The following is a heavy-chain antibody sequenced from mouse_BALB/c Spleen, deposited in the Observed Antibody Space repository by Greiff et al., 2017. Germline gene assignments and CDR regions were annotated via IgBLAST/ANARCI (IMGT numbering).Heavy chain of an antibody. V-gene: IGHV1-53*01. CDR3: GRDYGSSYRYFDV. CDR1: GYTFTSYY. CDR2: INPSNGGT. Sequence: QVQLQQPGAELVKPGASVKLSCKASGYTFTSYYMYWVKQRPGQGLEWIGGINPSNGGTNFNEKFKSKATLTVDKSSSTAYMQLSSLTSEDSAVYYCGRDYGSSYRYFDVWGAGTTVTVSS. J-gene: IGHJ1*01. D-gene: IGHD1-1*01.